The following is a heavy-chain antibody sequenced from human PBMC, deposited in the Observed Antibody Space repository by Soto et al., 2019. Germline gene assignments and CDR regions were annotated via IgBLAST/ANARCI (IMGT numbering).Heavy chain of an antibody. J-gene: IGHJ3*02. CDR1: GFTFGSYA. D-gene: IGHD3-9*01. Sequence: EVGLLESGGGLVQPGGSLRLSCAASGFTFGSYAMSWVRQAPGKGLEWVSSMNGGGGSTYYAESVQGRFTISRDNSKNSLYLQLNSLRDEDTAVYYCVRDRDWAFDIWGQGTMVTVSS. V-gene: IGHV3-23*01. CDR2: MNGGGGST. CDR3: VRDRDWAFDI.